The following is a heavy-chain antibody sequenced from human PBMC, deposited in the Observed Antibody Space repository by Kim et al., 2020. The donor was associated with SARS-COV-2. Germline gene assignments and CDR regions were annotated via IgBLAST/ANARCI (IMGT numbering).Heavy chain of an antibody. D-gene: IGHD3-10*01. V-gene: IGHV1-69*13. J-gene: IGHJ4*02. CDR3: ARGTLVRGLED. Sequence: SVKVSCKASGGTFSNYGFNWVRQAPGQGLEWMGVIIPIFGPPTYAQKFQGRVTITADEFTNTAYMELRSLRSEDTAVYYCARGTLVRGLEDWGQGTLVTVSS. CDR2: IIPIFGPP. CDR1: GGTFSNYG.